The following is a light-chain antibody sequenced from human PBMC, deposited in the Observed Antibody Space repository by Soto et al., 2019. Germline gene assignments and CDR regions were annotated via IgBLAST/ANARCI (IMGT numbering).Light chain of an antibody. CDR3: QQRNNWTIT. Sequence: EVLMTQSPATLSVSPGERATLSCRASQSVNSNLAWYQKKPGQAPKLLIYGASTRATGIPVRFSGSGSGTDFTLTISRLETEDFALYECQQRNNWTITFGQGTRLEIK. CDR1: QSVNSN. J-gene: IGKJ5*01. V-gene: IGKV3-15*01. CDR2: GAS.